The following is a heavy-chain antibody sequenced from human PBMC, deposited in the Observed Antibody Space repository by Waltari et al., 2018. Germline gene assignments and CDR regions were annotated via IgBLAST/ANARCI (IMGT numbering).Heavy chain of an antibody. V-gene: IGHV3-23*01. CDR2: ISGSEGSST. CDR3: AREHSGWYIDY. J-gene: IGHJ4*02. CDR1: GFTFSSYA. D-gene: IGHD6-19*01. Sequence: EVQLLESGGGLVQPGGSLRLSCAASGFTFSSYAMSWVRQAPGKGLEWVSAISGSEGSSTSDADAVKGRFTISRDNAKNTLYLQMNSLRAEDTAVYYCAREHSGWYIDYWGQGTLVTVSS.